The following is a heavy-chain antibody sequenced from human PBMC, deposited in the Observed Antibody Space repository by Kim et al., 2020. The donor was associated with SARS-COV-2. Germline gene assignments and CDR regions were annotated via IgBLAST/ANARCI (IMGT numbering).Heavy chain of an antibody. CDR2: ISRSGSTI. CDR3: AGLAYYDSSGDAFDL. J-gene: IGHJ3*01. V-gene: IGHV3-48*03. CDR1: GFTFSNYD. D-gene: IGHD3-22*01. Sequence: GGSLRLSCAASGFTFSNYDISWVRQAPGKGLEWISYISRSGSTIYYADSVKGRFTISRDNAKNSLSLHMNSLRAEDTAAYYCAGLAYYDSSGDAFDLWGQGTMVTVSS.